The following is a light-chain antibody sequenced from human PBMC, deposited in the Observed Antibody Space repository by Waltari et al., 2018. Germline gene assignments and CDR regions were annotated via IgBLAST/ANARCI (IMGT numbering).Light chain of an antibody. CDR1: GLSSYY. V-gene: IGLV3-19*01. CDR2: DKN. J-gene: IGLJ2*01. CDR3: HSRDASGVGGS. Sequence: SSELTQDSAVSVAMGQTVTITCQGNGLSSYYDSWYQQRPGPAPILIMYDKNNRPSGVPDRFSGSNSDNTASLTITGAQAEDEASYYCHSRDASGVGGSFGGGTKLTVL.